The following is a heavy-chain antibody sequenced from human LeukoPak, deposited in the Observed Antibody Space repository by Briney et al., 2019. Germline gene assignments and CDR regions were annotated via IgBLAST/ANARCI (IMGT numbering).Heavy chain of an antibody. V-gene: IGHV4-34*01. CDR3: ARRYYDFWSGYYRDTDAFDI. Sequence: PSETLSLTCAVYGGSFSGYYWSWIRQPPGKGLEWIGEINHSGSTNYNPSLRSRVTISVDTSKNQFSLKLSSVTAADTAVYYCARRYYDFWSGYYRDTDAFDIWGQGTMVTVSS. CDR1: GGSFSGYY. J-gene: IGHJ3*02. D-gene: IGHD3-3*01. CDR2: INHSGST.